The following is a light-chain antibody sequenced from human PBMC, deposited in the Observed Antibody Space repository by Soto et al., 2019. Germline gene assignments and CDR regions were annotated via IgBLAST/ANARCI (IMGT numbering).Light chain of an antibody. CDR3: SSYTSSSTYV. J-gene: IGLJ1*01. V-gene: IGLV2-14*01. CDR2: EVS. Sequence: QSALTQPASVSGSPGQSIXXXXXXXXXXVXGYNYVSWYQQHPGKAPKLMIYEVSNRPSGVSNRFSGSKSGNTASLTISGLQAEDEADYYCSSYTSSSTYVFGTGTKVTVL. CDR1: XXXVXGYNY.